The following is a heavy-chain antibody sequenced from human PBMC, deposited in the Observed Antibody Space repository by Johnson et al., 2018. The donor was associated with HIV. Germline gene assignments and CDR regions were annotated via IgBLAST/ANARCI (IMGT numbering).Heavy chain of an antibody. CDR3: VRGRDSTGDGGAFDI. CDR2: IKEDGSDE. Sequence: VQLVESGGGLVQPGGSLRLSCEASGFTFSNYWMSWVRQAPGKGLEWVANIKEDGSDEYYVESVEGRLTISRDNAENSLYLQMNSLRVDDTAMYYCVRGRDSTGDGGAFDIWGQGTMVTVSS. J-gene: IGHJ3*02. D-gene: IGHD7-27*01. CDR1: GFTFSNYW. V-gene: IGHV3-7*05.